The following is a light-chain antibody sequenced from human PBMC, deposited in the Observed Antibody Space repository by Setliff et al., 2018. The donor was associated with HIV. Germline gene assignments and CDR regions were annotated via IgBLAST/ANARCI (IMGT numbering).Light chain of an antibody. Sequence: SVLTQPASVSGSPGQSITISCTGTSSDVGGYNYVSWYQQHPRKAPKLMIYDVSNRPSGVSNRFSGSKSGNTASLTISGLQAEDEADYYCSSYTSSSTVLFGGGTK. V-gene: IGLV2-14*03. J-gene: IGLJ2*01. CDR1: SSDVGGYNY. CDR2: DVS. CDR3: SSYTSSSTVL.